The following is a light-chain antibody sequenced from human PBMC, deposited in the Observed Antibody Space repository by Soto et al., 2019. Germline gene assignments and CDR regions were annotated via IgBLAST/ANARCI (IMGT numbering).Light chain of an antibody. CDR2: GAL. V-gene: IGKV3-20*01. Sequence: EVVLTQSPGTLSLSPGEGATLSCRASQSVVTSYLAWYQQRDGQSPRLLIYGALYRAPGIPDRFSGSGSGTDFTLSISRLDPEDFALYYCQYYDESMWTFGQGTKV. CDR3: QYYDESMWT. CDR1: QSVVTSY. J-gene: IGKJ1*01.